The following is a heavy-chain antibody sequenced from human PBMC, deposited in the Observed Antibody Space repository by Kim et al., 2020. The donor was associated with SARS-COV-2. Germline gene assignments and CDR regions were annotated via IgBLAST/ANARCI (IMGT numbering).Heavy chain of an antibody. V-gene: IGHV4-34*01. Sequence: PSQTSRVPISVDTSKNQFSLKLSSVTAADTAVYYCARCGGYYYYYGMDVWGQGTTVTVSS. CDR3: ARCGGYYYYYGMDV. J-gene: IGHJ6*02. D-gene: IGHD2-21*01.